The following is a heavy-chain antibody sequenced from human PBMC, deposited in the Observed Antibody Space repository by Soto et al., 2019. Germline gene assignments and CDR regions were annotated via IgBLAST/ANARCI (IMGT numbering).Heavy chain of an antibody. J-gene: IGHJ6*02. D-gene: IGHD3-10*01. CDR3: ARDGVGGGGYYSYGMDV. CDR2: ISYDGSNK. V-gene: IGHV3-30-3*01. Sequence: QVQLVESGGGVVQPGRSLRLSCAASGFTFSSYAMHWVRQAPGKGLEWVAVISYDGSNKYYADSVKGRFTISRDNSKNTLYLQMNSLRAEDTAVYYCARDGVGGGGYYSYGMDVWGQGTTVTVSS. CDR1: GFTFSSYA.